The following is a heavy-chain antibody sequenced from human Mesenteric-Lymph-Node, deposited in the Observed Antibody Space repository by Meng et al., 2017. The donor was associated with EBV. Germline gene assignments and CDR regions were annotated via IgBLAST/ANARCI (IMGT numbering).Heavy chain of an antibody. V-gene: IGHV6-1*01. D-gene: IGHD3-10*01. Sequence: VPLQSYGLGLCKPLQNVAIPCALSGEGDCGSSVVWNWIRQYPSRGMEWLGRTYYRSKWYNDYALSVKSRMTISPDTSKNQFSLQLNSVTPEETAVYYCAREGGSGTYYPFDYWGQGTLVTVSS. CDR1: GEGDCGSSVV. J-gene: IGHJ4*02. CDR2: TYYRSKWYN. CDR3: AREGGSGTYYPFDY.